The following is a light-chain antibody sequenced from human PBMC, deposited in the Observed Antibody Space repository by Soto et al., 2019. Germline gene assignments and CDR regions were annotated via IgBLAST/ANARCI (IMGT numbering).Light chain of an antibody. CDR2: GAS. V-gene: IGKV3-15*01. Sequence: EIVMTQSPATLSVSPGETATLSCRASQSVSGRLAWYQQKRGQAPRLLIYGASTRATGISARFSGSGSGTEFTLTISSLQSEDFAVYYCQQYDNWPLTFGGGTKVDIK. J-gene: IGKJ4*01. CDR1: QSVSGR. CDR3: QQYDNWPLT.